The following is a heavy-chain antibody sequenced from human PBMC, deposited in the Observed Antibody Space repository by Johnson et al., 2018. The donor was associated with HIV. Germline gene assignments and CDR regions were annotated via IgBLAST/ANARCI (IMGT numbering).Heavy chain of an antibody. J-gene: IGHJ3*02. CDR3: AREGGGSSTSCCPRGAFDI. CDR1: GFTFSSYA. CDR2: ISYDGSNK. Sequence: QVQLVESGGGAVQPGRSLRLSCAASGFTFSSYAMHWVRQAPGKGLEWVAVISYDGSNKYYADSVKGRFTISRDNSKNTLYLQMNSLRAEDTAVHYCAREGGGSSTSCCPRGAFDIWGQGTMVTVSS. V-gene: IGHV3-30*04. D-gene: IGHD2-2*01.